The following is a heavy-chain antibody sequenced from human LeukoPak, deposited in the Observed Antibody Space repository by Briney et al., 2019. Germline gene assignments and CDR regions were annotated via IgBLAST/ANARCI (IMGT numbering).Heavy chain of an antibody. CDR2: IYPGDSET. J-gene: IGHJ6*03. Sequence: GESLKISCKAFGYSFSDYWIGWVRQMPGKGLEWMGIIYPGDSETKYSPSFQGQVTISADKSISTASLQWSSLKASDTAMYDCARQKSGYNYTYYYYMDVWGKGTTVTVSS. V-gene: IGHV5-51*01. CDR3: ARQKSGYNYTYYYYMDV. D-gene: IGHD5-18*01. CDR1: GYSFSDYW.